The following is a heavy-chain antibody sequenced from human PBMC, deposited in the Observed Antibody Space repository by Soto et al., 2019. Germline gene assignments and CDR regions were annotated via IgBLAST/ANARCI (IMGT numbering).Heavy chain of an antibody. J-gene: IGHJ5*02. CDR3: ARHTIFGVAPHWFDP. D-gene: IGHD3-3*01. CDR1: GGSISSYY. Sequence: QVQLQESGPGLVKPSETLSLTCTVSGGSISSYYWSWIRQPPGKGLEWIGYIYYSGSTNYNPSLKGRVTISVDTSKNQFSLKLSSVTAADTAVYYCARHTIFGVAPHWFDPWGQGTLVTVSS. CDR2: IYYSGST. V-gene: IGHV4-59*08.